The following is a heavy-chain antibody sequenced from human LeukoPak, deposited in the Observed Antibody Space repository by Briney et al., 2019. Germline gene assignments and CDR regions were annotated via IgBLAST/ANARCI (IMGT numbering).Heavy chain of an antibody. CDR3: ARRYGYSGSLNWFDP. V-gene: IGHV4-39*01. Sequence: SETLSLTCTVSGGSISSNNYYWGWIRQPPGKGLEWIGTIYYSGSTYYNLSLKSRVTISVDTSKNQFSLKLSSVTAADTAVYYCARRYGYSGSLNWFDPWGQGTLVTVSS. CDR1: GGSISSNNYY. J-gene: IGHJ5*02. CDR2: IYYSGST. D-gene: IGHD1-26*01.